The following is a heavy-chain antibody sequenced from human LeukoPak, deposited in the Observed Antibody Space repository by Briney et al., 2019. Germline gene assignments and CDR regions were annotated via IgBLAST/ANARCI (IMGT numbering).Heavy chain of an antibody. J-gene: IGHJ3*02. Sequence: GGSLRLSCAASGFTFSSYWMRWVRQAPGKGLAWVARINSDGSSTSYADSVKGRFTISRDNAKNTLYLQMDSLRAEDTAVYYCARDLDLDSSGYPTDAFDIWGQGTMVTVSS. CDR3: ARDLDLDSSGYPTDAFDI. CDR2: INSDGSST. V-gene: IGHV3-74*01. D-gene: IGHD3-22*01. CDR1: GFTFSSYW.